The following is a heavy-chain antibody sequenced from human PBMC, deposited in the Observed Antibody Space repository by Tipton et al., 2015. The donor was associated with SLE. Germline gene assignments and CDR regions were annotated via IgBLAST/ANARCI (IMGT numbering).Heavy chain of an antibody. CDR2: INPSGGST. Sequence: QVQLVQSGAEVKKPGASVKVSCKASGYTFTSYYMHWVRQAPGQGLEWMGIINPSGGSTSYAQKFQGRVTMTRDTSTSTVYMELSSLRSEDTAVYYCARGGPVVVVAARAFDIWGQGTMVTVSS. J-gene: IGHJ3*02. CDR1: GYTFTSYY. D-gene: IGHD2-15*01. V-gene: IGHV1-46*01. CDR3: ARGGPVVVVAARAFDI.